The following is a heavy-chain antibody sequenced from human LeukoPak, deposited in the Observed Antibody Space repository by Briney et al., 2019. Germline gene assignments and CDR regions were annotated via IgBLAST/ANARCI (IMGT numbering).Heavy chain of an antibody. CDR2: ISGGGSA. V-gene: IGHV3-23*01. CDR1: GFTFSSYS. D-gene: IGHD5-18*01. CDR3: ARRTEDTAMVTDEPFDY. Sequence: GGSLRLSCEASGFTFSSYSMGWVRQAPGKGLEWVSAISGGGSAFYGDSVKGRFTISRDNSKNTLYLQMNSLRAEDTAVYYCARRTEDTAMVTDEPFDYWGQGTLVTVSS. J-gene: IGHJ4*02.